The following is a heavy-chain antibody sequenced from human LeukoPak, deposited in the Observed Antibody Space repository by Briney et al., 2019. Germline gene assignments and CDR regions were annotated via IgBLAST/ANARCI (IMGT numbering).Heavy chain of an antibody. D-gene: IGHD5-18*01. V-gene: IGHV3-53*05. Sequence: GGSLRLSCAASGFTVSSNYMSWVRQAPGKGLEWVSVIYSGGSTYYADSVKGRFTISRDNSKNTLYLQMNSLRAEDTAVYYCAREGYVDTAMVIDYWGQGTLVTVSS. CDR1: GFTVSSNY. J-gene: IGHJ4*02. CDR3: AREGYVDTAMVIDY. CDR2: IYSGGST.